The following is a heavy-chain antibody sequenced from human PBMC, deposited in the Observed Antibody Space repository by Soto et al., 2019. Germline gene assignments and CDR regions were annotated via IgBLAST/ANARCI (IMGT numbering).Heavy chain of an antibody. V-gene: IGHV3-74*01. CDR3: ARGSGWPY. D-gene: IGHD3-10*01. CDR1: GFTFSSYW. J-gene: IGHJ4*02. Sequence: SGFTFSSYWMHWVRQAPGKGLVWVSGISSDGSSTDYADSVKGRFTISRDNAKNTLYLQLNSLRAEDTAVYYCARGSGWPYWGRGTLVTVS. CDR2: ISSDGSST.